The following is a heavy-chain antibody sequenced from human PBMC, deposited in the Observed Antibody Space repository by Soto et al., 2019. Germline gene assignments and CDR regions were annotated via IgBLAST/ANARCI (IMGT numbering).Heavy chain of an antibody. D-gene: IGHD3-22*01. CDR1: GGSISSGGYT. V-gene: IGHV4-30-2*01. Sequence: QLQLQESGSGLVKPSQTLSLTCAVSGGSISSGGYTWSWIRQPPGKGLEWIGYIYHSGSTYYNPSLKSRVTISVDRSKNQFSLKLSYVTAADTAVYYCARLEIGNYWYFDLWGRGTLVTVSS. CDR3: ARLEIGNYWYFDL. J-gene: IGHJ2*01. CDR2: IYHSGST.